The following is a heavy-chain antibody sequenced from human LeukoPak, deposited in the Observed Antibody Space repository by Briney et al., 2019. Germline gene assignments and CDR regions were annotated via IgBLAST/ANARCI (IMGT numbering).Heavy chain of an antibody. J-gene: IGHJ4*02. CDR1: GFTFSSYA. Sequence: PGGSLRLSYAASGFTFSSYAMSWVRQAPGKGLEWVSGISGSGDNTYYGDSVKGRFTISRDNSKNTLYLQMNSLRVEDTAVYYCAKDSYYDFWSGQYYFDYWGQGTLVTVSS. V-gene: IGHV3-23*01. D-gene: IGHD3-3*01. CDR3: AKDSYYDFWSGQYYFDY. CDR2: ISGSGDNT.